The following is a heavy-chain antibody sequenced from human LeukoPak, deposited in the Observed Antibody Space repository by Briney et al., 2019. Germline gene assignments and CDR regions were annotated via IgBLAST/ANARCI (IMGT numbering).Heavy chain of an antibody. V-gene: IGHV3-74*01. CDR1: GFTFSSYW. CDR3: AREGGYSHAFDY. J-gene: IGHJ4*02. D-gene: IGHD3-22*01. CDR2: INSDGSST. Sequence: GGSLRLSCAASGFTFSSYWMYWVRQAPGKGLVWVSRINSDGSSTSHADSVKGRFTIFRDNAKNTLYLQMNSLRAEDTAVYYCAREGGYSHAFDYWGQGTLVTVSS.